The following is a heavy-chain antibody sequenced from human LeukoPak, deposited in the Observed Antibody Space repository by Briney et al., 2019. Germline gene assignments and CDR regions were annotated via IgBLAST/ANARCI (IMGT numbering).Heavy chain of an antibody. J-gene: IGHJ4*02. CDR3: AKGSYYDSSGSFYFDY. CDR2: ISGSGDNT. Sequence: GGSLRLSCVASGFMFNKYGMSWVRQAPGKGLEWVSGISGSGDNTYYADSVKGRFTISRDNSKNTLYVQVNSLGTEDTAAYYCAKGSYYDSSGSFYFDYWGQGTLVTVSS. V-gene: IGHV3-23*01. CDR1: GFMFNKYG. D-gene: IGHD3-22*01.